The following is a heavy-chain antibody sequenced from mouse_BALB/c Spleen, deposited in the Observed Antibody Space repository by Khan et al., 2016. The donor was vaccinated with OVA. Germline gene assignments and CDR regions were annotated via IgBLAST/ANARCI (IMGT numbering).Heavy chain of an antibody. CDR3: ASYYRYPAWFAY. Sequence: QVQLKQSGAELARPGASVKMSCKASGYTFTSYTMHWVKQRPGQGLEWIGYINPSSAYINYNQKFKDKATLTADKSSSTAYMQLSSLTSEDSAVXCCASYYRYPAWFAYWGQGTLVTVSA. D-gene: IGHD2-14*01. CDR2: INPSSAYI. J-gene: IGHJ3*01. V-gene: IGHV1-4*01. CDR1: GYTFTSYT.